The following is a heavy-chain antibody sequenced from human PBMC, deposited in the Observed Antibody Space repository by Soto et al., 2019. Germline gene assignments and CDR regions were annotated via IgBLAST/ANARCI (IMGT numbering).Heavy chain of an antibody. V-gene: IGHV4-39*01. CDR3: ARHERPCLVLGYFDY. J-gene: IGHJ4*02. D-gene: IGHD6-19*01. CDR1: GGSISSSSYY. Sequence: QLQLQESGPGLVKPSETLSLTCTVSGGSISSSSYYWGWIRQPPGKGLEWSGSIYYSGSTYYNPSSRSRVPISVDTSKYQFSLKLSSVTAADTAVYYCARHERPCLVLGYFDYWGQGTLVPVSS. CDR2: IYYSGST.